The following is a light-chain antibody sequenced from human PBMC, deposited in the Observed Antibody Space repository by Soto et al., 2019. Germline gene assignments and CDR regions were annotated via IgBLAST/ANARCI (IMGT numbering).Light chain of an antibody. CDR2: DND. J-gene: IGLJ7*01. CDR3: GTWDSSLSVAV. CDR1: SSNIGDNY. Sequence: QSELTQPPSVSAAAGQKVTISCSGSSSNIGDNYVSWYRQVPGTPPKLLIYDNDQRSSGTPDRFPAYKSGTSATLGISGLQTGDEADYYCGTWDSSLSVAVFGGGTQLTVL. V-gene: IGLV1-51*01.